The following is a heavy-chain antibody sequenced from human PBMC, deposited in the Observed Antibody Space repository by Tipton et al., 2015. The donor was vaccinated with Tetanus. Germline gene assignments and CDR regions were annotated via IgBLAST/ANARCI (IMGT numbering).Heavy chain of an antibody. Sequence: TLSLTCTVSGGSISSYYWSWIRQPPGKGLEWIGYIYYSGSTNYNPSLKSRVTISVDTSKNQFSLKLSSVTAADTAVYYCAASTPLEWLPNYYGMDVWGQGTTVAVSS. CDR2: IYYSGST. D-gene: IGHD3-3*01. CDR3: AASTPLEWLPNYYGMDV. CDR1: GGSISSYY. J-gene: IGHJ6*02. V-gene: IGHV4-59*01.